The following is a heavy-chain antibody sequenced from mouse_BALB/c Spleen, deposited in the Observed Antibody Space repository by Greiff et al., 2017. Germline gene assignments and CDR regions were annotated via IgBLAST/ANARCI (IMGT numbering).Heavy chain of an antibody. CDR2: ISTYYGNT. D-gene: IGHD2-14*01. CDR1: GYTFTDYA. J-gene: IGHJ3*01. CDR3: ARREDRYDSAWFAY. Sequence: QVQLQQSGPELVRPGVSVKISCKGSGYTFTDYAMHWVKQSHAKSLEWIGVISTYYGNTNYNQKFKGKATMTVDKSSSTAYMELARLTSEDSAIYYCARREDRYDSAWFAYWGQGTLVTVSA. V-gene: IGHV1-67*01.